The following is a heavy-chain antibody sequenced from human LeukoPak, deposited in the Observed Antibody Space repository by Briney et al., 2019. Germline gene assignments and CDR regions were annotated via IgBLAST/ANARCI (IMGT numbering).Heavy chain of an antibody. Sequence: ASVKVSCKASGYTFSDYYIHWVRQAPGQGLEWMGWINPNNVGTNSAQKFQGRVTMTRDTSISTAYMELSRLRSDDTAVYYCARVFEIGYSSGWSDYWGQGTLVTVSS. V-gene: IGHV1-2*02. CDR3: ARVFEIGYSSGWSDY. CDR2: INPNNVGT. D-gene: IGHD6-19*01. J-gene: IGHJ4*02. CDR1: GYTFSDYY.